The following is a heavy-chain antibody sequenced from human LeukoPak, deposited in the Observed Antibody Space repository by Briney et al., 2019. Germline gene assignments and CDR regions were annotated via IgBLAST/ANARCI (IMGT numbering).Heavy chain of an antibody. Sequence: SETLSLTCTVSGGSISGYYWTWIRQPPGKGLEWIGYIYYSGSTSYNPSLKSRVTISVGTSKNQFSLKLSSVTAADTAVYYCARALTGRGGSDYWGQGTLVTVSS. V-gene: IGHV4-59*01. J-gene: IGHJ4*02. CDR3: ARALTGRGGSDY. CDR2: IYYSGST. D-gene: IGHD3-9*01. CDR1: GGSISGYY.